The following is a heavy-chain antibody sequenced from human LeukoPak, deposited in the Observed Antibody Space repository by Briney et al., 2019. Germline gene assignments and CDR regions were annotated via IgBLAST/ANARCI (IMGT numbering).Heavy chain of an antibody. J-gene: IGHJ3*02. Sequence: SETLSLTCAVYGGSFSGYYWSWIRQPPGKGLEWIGEINHSGSTNYNPSLTSRVTISVDTSKNQFSLKLSSVTAADTAVYYCARGSSKDYVWGSYRNIYAFDIWGQGTMVTVSS. CDR2: INHSGST. CDR1: GGSFSGYY. V-gene: IGHV4-34*01. D-gene: IGHD3-16*02. CDR3: ARGSSKDYVWGSYRNIYAFDI.